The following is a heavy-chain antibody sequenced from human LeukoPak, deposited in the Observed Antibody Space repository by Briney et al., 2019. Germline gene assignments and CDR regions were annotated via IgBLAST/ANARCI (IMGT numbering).Heavy chain of an antibody. CDR2: ISSSATYI. Sequence: GGSLRPSCAASAFTFSNYNMIWVRQAPGKGLEWVSSISSSATYIYYADSVKGRFTISRDDAKHSLFLQMNSLRAEDTAVYYCATADLTGYYGGDYWGQGTLVTVSS. CDR3: ATADLTGYYGGDY. CDR1: AFTFSNYN. V-gene: IGHV3-21*01. J-gene: IGHJ4*02. D-gene: IGHD3-9*01.